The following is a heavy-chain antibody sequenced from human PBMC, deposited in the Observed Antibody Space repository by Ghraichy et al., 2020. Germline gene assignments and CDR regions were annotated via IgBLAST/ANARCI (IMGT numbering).Heavy chain of an antibody. CDR2: IRSKDNNYAT. Sequence: GGSLRLSCEASGFTFSGSAIHWVRQASGKGLEWVGRIRSKDNNYATAYAASVTGRFTISRDDSKNTAYLQMNSLKTEDTAMYYCSLSSSTIDYWGQGTLVTVSS. D-gene: IGHD5-24*01. CDR3: SLSSSTIDY. CDR1: GFTFSGSA. J-gene: IGHJ4*02. V-gene: IGHV3-73*01.